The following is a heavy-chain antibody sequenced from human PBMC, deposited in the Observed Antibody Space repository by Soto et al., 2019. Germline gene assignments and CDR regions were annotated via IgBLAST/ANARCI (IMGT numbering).Heavy chain of an antibody. V-gene: IGHV6-1*01. CDR3: VRSRVFIAVTSVTNYYYYGMDV. CDR1: GDSVSSDSAA. Sequence: SQTLSLTCAIPGDSVSSDSAAWNWIRQSPSRGLKWLGRAYYRSKWYIEYAPSVNSRITINPDTSKNQLSLQLISVNPEDTAVYYCVRSRVFIAVTSVTNYYYYGMDVWGQGTTVTVSS. D-gene: IGHD6-19*01. J-gene: IGHJ6*02. CDR2: AYYRSKWYI.